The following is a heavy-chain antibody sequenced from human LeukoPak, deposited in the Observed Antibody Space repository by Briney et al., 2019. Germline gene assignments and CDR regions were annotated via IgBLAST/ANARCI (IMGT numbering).Heavy chain of an antibody. Sequence: ASVKVSCKASGHTFTAYYMFWVRQAPGQGLEWMGWINPNSGGTNYAPKFQGRVTMTRDTSISTAYMELSRLRSDDTAVYYCARDQTVTPDMRFDYWGQGTLVTVSS. CDR2: INPNSGGT. V-gene: IGHV1-2*02. CDR1: GHTFTAYY. D-gene: IGHD4-17*01. CDR3: ARDQTVTPDMRFDY. J-gene: IGHJ4*02.